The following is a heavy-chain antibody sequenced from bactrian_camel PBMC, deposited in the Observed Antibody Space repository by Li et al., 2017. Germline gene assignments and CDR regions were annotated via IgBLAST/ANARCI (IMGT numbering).Heavy chain of an antibody. V-gene: IGHV3S31*01. Sequence: VQLVESGGGLAQPGGSLRLSCVASGFTFSTYPMTWVRQRPGKGLEWVSTINRGSGEYYADSVKGRFTISRDNAKNALYLQLSSLKTEDTAMYYCAAVVGCSTAPWLRDPGQRQGPIYWGQGTQVTVS. CDR1: GFTFSTYP. CDR3: AAVVGCSTAPWLRDPGQRQGPIY. CDR2: INRGSGE. D-gene: IGHD7*01. J-gene: IGHJ4*01.